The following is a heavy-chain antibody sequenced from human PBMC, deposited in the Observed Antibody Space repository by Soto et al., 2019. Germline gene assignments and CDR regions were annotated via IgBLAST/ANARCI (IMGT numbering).Heavy chain of an antibody. CDR1: GFTFSSYS. CDR2: ISSSSSTI. J-gene: IGHJ6*02. V-gene: IGHV3-48*02. CDR3: ARDLPPTYYDSWSGYYPQNYYYYGMDV. Sequence: PGGSLRLSCAASGFTFSSYSMNWVRQAPGKGLEWVSYISSSSSTIYYADSVKGRFTISRDNAKNSLYLQMNSLRDEDTAVYYCARDLPPTYYDSWSGYYPQNYYYYGMDVWGQGTTVTVSS. D-gene: IGHD3-3*01.